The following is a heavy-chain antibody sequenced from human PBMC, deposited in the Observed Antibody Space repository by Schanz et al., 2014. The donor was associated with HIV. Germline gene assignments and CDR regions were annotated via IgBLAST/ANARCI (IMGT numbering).Heavy chain of an antibody. V-gene: IGHV4-31*02. CDR2: IYHSGST. CDR3: ARTPCYFDY. CDR1: GYSISRGGYY. Sequence: QVHLQESGPGLVKPSQTLSLTCSVSGYSISRGGYYWSWIRQHPGKGLEWIGYIYHSGSTYYNPSLKARFTISVDTSMNQFSPRLTSVTAADTAVYYCARTPCYFDYWGQGTLVTVSS. J-gene: IGHJ4*02.